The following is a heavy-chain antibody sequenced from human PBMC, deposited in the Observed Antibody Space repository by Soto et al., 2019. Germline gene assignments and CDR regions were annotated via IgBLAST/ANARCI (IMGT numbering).Heavy chain of an antibody. CDR1: GFTFSSYG. Sequence: QVQLVESGGGVVQPGRSLRLSCAASGFTFSSYGMHWVRQAPGKGLEWVAVIWYDGSKKYYADSVKGRFTISRDNSKNTLYLQMNSLRAEDTAVYYCARGNAVGNYFDYWGQGTLVTVSS. CDR3: ARGNAVGNYFDY. CDR2: IWYDGSKK. V-gene: IGHV3-33*01. D-gene: IGHD3-10*01. J-gene: IGHJ4*02.